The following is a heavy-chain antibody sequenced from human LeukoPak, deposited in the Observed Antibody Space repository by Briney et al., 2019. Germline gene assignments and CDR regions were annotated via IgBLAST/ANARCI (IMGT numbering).Heavy chain of an antibody. D-gene: IGHD3-22*01. CDR1: GFTFSSYS. V-gene: IGHV3-21*01. Sequence: GGSLRLSCAASGFTFSSYSMNWVRQAPGKWLEWVSSISSSSSYIYYADSVKGRFTISRDNAKNSLYLQMNSLRAEDTAVYYCARDLYHYYDSSGQGGFDYWGQGTLVTVSS. CDR2: ISSSSSYI. CDR3: ARDLYHYYDSSGQGGFDY. J-gene: IGHJ4*02.